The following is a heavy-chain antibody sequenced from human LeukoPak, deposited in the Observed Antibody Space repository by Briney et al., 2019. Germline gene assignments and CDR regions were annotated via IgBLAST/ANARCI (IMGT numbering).Heavy chain of an antibody. Sequence: SETLSLTCAVYGGSFNGYYWSWIRQPPRKGLEWIGEINHSGSTNYNPSLKSRVTISVDTSKNQFSLKLSAVAAADTAVYYCARGGRWSYYYYYYMDVWGKGTTVTVSS. CDR1: GGSFNGYY. CDR2: INHSGST. V-gene: IGHV4-34*01. CDR3: ARGGRWSYYYYYYMDV. D-gene: IGHD4-23*01. J-gene: IGHJ6*03.